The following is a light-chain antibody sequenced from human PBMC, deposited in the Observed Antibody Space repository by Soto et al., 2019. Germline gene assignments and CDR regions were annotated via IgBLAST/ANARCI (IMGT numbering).Light chain of an antibody. CDR1: QGFSSW. V-gene: IGKV1-12*01. CDR2: AAS. J-gene: IGKJ1*01. CDR3: QRANSFPRT. Sequence: DIQMTQSPSSVSASVGDRVTITCRASQGFSSWLAWYQQKPGKAPKLLIYAASSLQSGVPSRFGGIGSGTDFTLTISSLQPEDFATYYCQRANSFPRTFGQGTNVEIK.